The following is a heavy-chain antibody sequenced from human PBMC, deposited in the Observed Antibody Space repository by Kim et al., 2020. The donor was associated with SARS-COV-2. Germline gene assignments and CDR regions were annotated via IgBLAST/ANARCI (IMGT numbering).Heavy chain of an antibody. V-gene: IGHV4-39*07. CDR3: ARDGPNHRITMVRGGTFDY. CDR1: GGSISSSSYY. Sequence: SETLSLTCTVSGGSISSSSYYWGWIRQPPGKGLEWIGSIYYSGSTYYNPSLKSRVTISVDTSKNQFSLKLSSVTAADTAVYYCARDGPNHRITMVRGGTFDYWGQGTLVTVSS. CDR2: IYYSGST. J-gene: IGHJ4*02. D-gene: IGHD3-10*01.